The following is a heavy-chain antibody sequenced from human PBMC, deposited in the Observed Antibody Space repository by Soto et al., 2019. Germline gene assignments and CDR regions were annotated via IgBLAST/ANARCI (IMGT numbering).Heavy chain of an antibody. Sequence: ASAKVSCKVSGYTLTELSMHWVRQAPGKGLEWMGGFDPEDGETIYAQKFQGRVTMTEDTSTDTAYMELSSLRSEDTAVYYCATDISAAAGTYYYYGMDVWGQGTTVTVSS. J-gene: IGHJ6*02. CDR1: GYTLTELS. D-gene: IGHD6-13*01. CDR2: FDPEDGET. CDR3: ATDISAAAGTYYYYGMDV. V-gene: IGHV1-24*01.